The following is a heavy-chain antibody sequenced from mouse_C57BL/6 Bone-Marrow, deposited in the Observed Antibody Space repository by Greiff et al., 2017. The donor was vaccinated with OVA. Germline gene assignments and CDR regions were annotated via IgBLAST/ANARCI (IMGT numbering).Heavy chain of an antibody. J-gene: IGHJ3*01. V-gene: IGHV1-42*01. D-gene: IGHD2-4*01. CDR1: GYSFTGYY. CDR3: ARHYDYDTFAY. CDR2: INPSTGGT. Sequence: VQLKQSGPELVKPGASVKISCKASGYSFTGYYMNWVKQSPEKSLEWIGEINPSTGGTTYNQKFKAKATLTVDKSSSTAYMQLKSLTSEDSAVYYCARHYDYDTFAYWGQGTLVTVSA.